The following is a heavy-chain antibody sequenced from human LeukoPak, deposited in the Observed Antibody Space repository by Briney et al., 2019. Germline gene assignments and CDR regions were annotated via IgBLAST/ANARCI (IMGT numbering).Heavy chain of an antibody. Sequence: RTGGSLRLSCAASGFTISTYDMSWVHQAPGKGLEWVSAIRAYGGSTHYANSVKGRFTVSRDNAKNTLYLQLNSLRAEDTAVYYCARSKDGFSWGQGTLVTVSS. D-gene: IGHD5-24*01. J-gene: IGHJ5*02. CDR2: IRAYGGST. V-gene: IGHV3-23*01. CDR3: ARSKDGFS. CDR1: GFTISTYD.